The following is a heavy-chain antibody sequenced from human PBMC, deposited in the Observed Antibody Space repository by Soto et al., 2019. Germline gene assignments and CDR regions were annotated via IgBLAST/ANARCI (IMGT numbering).Heavy chain of an antibody. CDR1: GFTFSSYG. V-gene: IGHV3-30*18. D-gene: IGHD2-21*02. J-gene: IGHJ2*01. Sequence: QVQLVESGGGVVQPGRSLRLSCAASGFTFSSYGMHWVRQAPGKGLEWVAVILYDGSNKYYADSVKGRFTISRDNSKNTLYLQMNSLRAEDTAVYYCAKGLAYCGGDCYSHFDLWGRGTLVTVSS. CDR3: AKGLAYCGGDCYSHFDL. CDR2: ILYDGSNK.